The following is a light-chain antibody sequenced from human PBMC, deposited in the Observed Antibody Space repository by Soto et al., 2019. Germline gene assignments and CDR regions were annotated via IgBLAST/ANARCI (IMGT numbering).Light chain of an antibody. CDR2: DVS. CDR1: ETVSTN. V-gene: IGKV3-15*01. J-gene: IGKJ1*01. CDR3: QQYNNWPRT. Sequence: ETVLTQSPSTLSVSPGERVTLSCRASETVSTNLAWYQQRPGQAPRLLIYDVSTGATGIPARFSGRMYGTEFNPTISSLQPEDFGVYYCQQYNNWPRTFGQGTKVDIK.